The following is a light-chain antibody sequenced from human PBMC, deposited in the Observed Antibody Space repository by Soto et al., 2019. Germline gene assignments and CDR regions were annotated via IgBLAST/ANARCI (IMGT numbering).Light chain of an antibody. V-gene: IGLV2-11*01. J-gene: IGLJ2*01. Sequence: QSVLTQPRSVSGSPGQSVTISCTGTSSDVGGYNYVSWYQQHPGKAPKLMIYDVSKRPSGVPDRFSGSKSGNTASLTISGLQAEDEADYYCCSYAGRYTLVVGGGTKLTVL. CDR1: SSDVGGYNY. CDR3: CSYAGRYTLV. CDR2: DVS.